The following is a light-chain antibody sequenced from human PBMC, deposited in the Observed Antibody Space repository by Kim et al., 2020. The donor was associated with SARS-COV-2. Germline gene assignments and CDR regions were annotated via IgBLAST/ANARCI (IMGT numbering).Light chain of an antibody. CDR1: KLGDKY. J-gene: IGLJ2*01. V-gene: IGLV3-1*01. Sequence: VSPGQKASITLSGDKLGDKYVCWYQQKPGQAPVLVIYQDNKRPSGIPERFSGSNSGNTATLTISGTQAMDEADYYCQAWDSSTDVVFGGGTQLTVL. CDR3: QAWDSSTDVV. CDR2: QDN.